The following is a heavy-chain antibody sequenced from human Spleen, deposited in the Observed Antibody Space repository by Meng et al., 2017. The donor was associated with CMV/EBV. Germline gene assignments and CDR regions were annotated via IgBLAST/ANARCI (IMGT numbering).Heavy chain of an antibody. CDR3: AKAPLYYYYGMEV. Sequence: GESLKISCAASGFTFSSYAMHWVRQAPGKGLEWVANIRFDGTNKYHADSVKGRFTISRDNSKNTLYLQMNSLRGEDTAVYYCAKAPLYYYYGMEVWGQGTTVTVSS. V-gene: IGHV3-30*02. CDR1: GFTFSSYA. D-gene: IGHD1-14*01. J-gene: IGHJ6*02. CDR2: IRFDGTNK.